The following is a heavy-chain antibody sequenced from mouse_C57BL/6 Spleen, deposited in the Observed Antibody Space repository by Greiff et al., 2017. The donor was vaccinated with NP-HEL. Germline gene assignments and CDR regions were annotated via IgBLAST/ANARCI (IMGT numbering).Heavy chain of an antibody. CDR3: ARRYDGYPYWYFDV. CDR2: FHPYNDDT. CDR1: GYTFTTYP. D-gene: IGHD2-3*01. V-gene: IGHV1-47*01. Sequence: QVQLQQSGAELVKPGASVKMSCKASGYTFTTYPIEWMKQNHGKSLEWIGNFHPYNDDTKYNEKFKGKATLTVEKSSSTVYLELSRLTSDDSAVYDGARRYDGYPYWYFDVWGTGTTVTVSS. J-gene: IGHJ1*03.